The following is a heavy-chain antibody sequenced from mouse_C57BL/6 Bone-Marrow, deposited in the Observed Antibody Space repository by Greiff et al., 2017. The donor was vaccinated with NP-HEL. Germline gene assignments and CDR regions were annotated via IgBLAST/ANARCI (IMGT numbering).Heavy chain of an antibody. V-gene: IGHV1-69*01. CDR3: AREGDYGNYFAY. CDR1: GYTFTSYW. J-gene: IGHJ3*01. CDR2: IDPSDSYT. Sequence: QVQLQQSGAELVMPGASVKLSCKASGYTFTSYWMHWVKQRPGQGLEWIGEIDPSDSYTNYNQKFKGKSTLTVDKSSSTAYMQLSSLTSEDSAVYYCAREGDYGNYFAYWGQGTLVTVSA. D-gene: IGHD2-1*01.